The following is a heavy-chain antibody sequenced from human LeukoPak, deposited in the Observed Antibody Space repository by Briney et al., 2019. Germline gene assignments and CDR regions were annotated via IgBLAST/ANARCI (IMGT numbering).Heavy chain of an antibody. CDR3: ARDRHYYDSSDSKGVMGN. V-gene: IGHV1-46*01. D-gene: IGHD3-22*01. Sequence: ASVKVSCKASGYTFTSYFIHWVRQAPGQGLEWMGIINPGGGSTSYAQKFQGRVTMTRDMSTSTVYMELSSLRSEDTAVYYCARDRHYYDSSDSKGVMGNWGQGTLVTVSS. CDR1: GYTFTSYF. J-gene: IGHJ4*02. CDR2: INPGGGST.